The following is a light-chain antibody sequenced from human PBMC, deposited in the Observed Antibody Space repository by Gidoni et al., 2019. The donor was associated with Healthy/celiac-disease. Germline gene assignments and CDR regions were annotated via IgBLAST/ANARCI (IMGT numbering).Light chain of an antibody. CDR3: SSYTSSSTGV. V-gene: IGLV2-14*03. CDR1: SSDVGGYNY. Sequence: QSDLTQPAYVSGTPGQSITISCTGTSSDVGGYNYVSWYQQHPGKAPKLMIYDVSNRPSGVSNRFSGSRSGNTASLTISGLQAEDEADYYCSSYTSSSTGVFGTGTKVTVL. CDR2: DVS. J-gene: IGLJ1*01.